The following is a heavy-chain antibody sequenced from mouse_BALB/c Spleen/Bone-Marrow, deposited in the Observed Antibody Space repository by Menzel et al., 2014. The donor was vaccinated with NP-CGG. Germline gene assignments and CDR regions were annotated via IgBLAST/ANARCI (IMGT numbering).Heavy chain of an antibody. CDR3: ARHGDNYVFDY. D-gene: IGHD1-3*01. Sequence: EVQLVVSGGGLVSPGGSLKLSCAASGFTFSNYAMSWVRQTPEKRLEWVATVSSGGSFTYYPDSVKGRFTISRDSAKNTLYLQMSSLRSEDTAMYYCARHGDNYVFDYWGQGTTLTVSS. J-gene: IGHJ2*01. V-gene: IGHV5-9-3*01. CDR2: VSSGGSFT. CDR1: GFTFSNYA.